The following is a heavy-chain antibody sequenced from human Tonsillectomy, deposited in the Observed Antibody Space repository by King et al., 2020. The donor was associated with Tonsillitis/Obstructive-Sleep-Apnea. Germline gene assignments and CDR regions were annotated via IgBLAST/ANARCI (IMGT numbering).Heavy chain of an antibody. D-gene: IGHD2-15*01. CDR2: IQQHGSEK. J-gene: IGHJ4*02. V-gene: IGHV3-7*04. CDR1: GFTLSRYW. Sequence: VQLVESGGGVVQPGGSLRLSCVSSGFTLSRYWLSWVRQAPGRGLEWGANIQQHGSEKYYVDSVKGRFTISRDNAKNSLYLQMTSLRAEDTAVYFCAREYCSGGSCYRIFDCWGQGTLVTVSS. CDR3: AREYCSGGSCYRIFDC.